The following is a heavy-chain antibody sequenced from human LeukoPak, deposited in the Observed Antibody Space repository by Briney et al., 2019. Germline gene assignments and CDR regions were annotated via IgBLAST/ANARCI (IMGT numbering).Heavy chain of an antibody. J-gene: IGHJ4*02. CDR3: ARAYQLGYGPFDY. CDR2: IIPIFGTA. CDR1: GGTFSSYA. Sequence: GASVKVSCKASGGTFSSYAISWVRQAPGQGLEWMGGIIPIFGTANYAQKFQGRVTITADESTSTAYMELSSLRSEDTAVYYCARAYQLGYGPFDYWGQGTLVTVSS. V-gene: IGHV1-69*13. D-gene: IGHD2-2*01.